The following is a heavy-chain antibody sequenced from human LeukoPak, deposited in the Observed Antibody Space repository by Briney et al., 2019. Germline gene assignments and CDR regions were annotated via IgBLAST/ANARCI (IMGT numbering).Heavy chain of an antibody. CDR1: GFTFSSYA. J-gene: IGHJ4*02. V-gene: IGHV3-23*05. CDR2: IYSGGST. CDR3: AKHLPNLGLDY. Sequence: GGSLRLSCAASGFTFSSYAMSWVRQAPGKGLEWVSFIYSGGSTHYSDSVKGRFTISRDNSKNTLILQMNSLRVDDTAVYYCAKHLPNLGLDYWGQGIRVTVSS.